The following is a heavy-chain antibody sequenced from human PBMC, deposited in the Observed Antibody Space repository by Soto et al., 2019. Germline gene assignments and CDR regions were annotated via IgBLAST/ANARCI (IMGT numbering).Heavy chain of an antibody. J-gene: IGHJ4*02. CDR2: INPGNGNT. V-gene: IGHV1-3*01. CDR1: GYTFTSYA. Sequence: QVQLVQSGAEVKKPGASVKVSCKASGYTFTSYAMHWVRKAPGQRLEWMGWINPGNGNTKYSQKFQGRVTITRDTSASTAYMELSSLRSEDTAVYYCARGPGGPDGPGDYWGQGTLVTVSS. CDR3: ARGPGGPDGPGDY. D-gene: IGHD2-15*01.